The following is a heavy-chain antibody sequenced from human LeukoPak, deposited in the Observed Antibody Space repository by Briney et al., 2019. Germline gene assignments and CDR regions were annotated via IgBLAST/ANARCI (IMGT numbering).Heavy chain of an antibody. J-gene: IGHJ4*02. V-gene: IGHV1-2*06. CDR3: ARPGVAARPDEFGY. CDR2: ITPTLDLA. Sequence: ASVKVSCKASGYAFTGHYIHWVRQAPGQALEWVGRITPTLDLAFYAQKFQGRVTLSADRSTSTAYLELTGLRSDDTAVYYCARPGVAARPDEFGYWGQRTLVTVSS. D-gene: IGHD6-6*01. CDR1: GYAFTGHY.